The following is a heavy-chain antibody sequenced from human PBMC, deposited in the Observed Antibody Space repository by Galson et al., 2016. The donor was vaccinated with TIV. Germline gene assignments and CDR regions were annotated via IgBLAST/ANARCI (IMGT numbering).Heavy chain of an antibody. V-gene: IGHV1-18*01. CDR2: IRAYHGNT. CDR3: AREYYYYAMAV. CDR1: GYTFTSSG. J-gene: IGHJ6*02. Sequence: SVKVSCKASGYTFTSSGINWVRQVPGQGLEWVGWIRAYHGNTNYAQLLQGRVTMTTDTSTSTAYLALRSLRSHDTAVYYCAREYYYYAMAVWGQGTTVTVSS.